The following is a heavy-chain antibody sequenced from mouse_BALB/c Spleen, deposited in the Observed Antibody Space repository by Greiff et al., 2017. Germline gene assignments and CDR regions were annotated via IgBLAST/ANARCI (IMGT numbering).Heavy chain of an antibody. CDR1: GYTFTDYW. V-gene: IGHV1-69*01. J-gene: IGHJ3*01. Sequence: VQLQQPGAELVMPGASVKMSCKASGYTFTDYWMHWVKQRPGQGLEWIGAIDTSDSYTSYNQKFKGKATLTVDESSSTAYMQLSSLTSEDSAVYYCAREGLLLRPFAYWGQGTLVTVSA. D-gene: IGHD1-1*01. CDR3: AREGLLLRPFAY. CDR2: IDTSDSYT.